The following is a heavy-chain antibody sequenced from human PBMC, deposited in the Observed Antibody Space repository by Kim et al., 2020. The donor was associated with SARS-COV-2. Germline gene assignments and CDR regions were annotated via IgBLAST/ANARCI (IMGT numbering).Heavy chain of an antibody. V-gene: IGHV1-69*13. CDR2: IILVFGTT. CDR3: AKELAYATFDN. D-gene: IGHD2-2*01. J-gene: IGHJ4*02. CDR1: GGKFSDFD. Sequence: SVKVSCKTSGGKFSDFDISWVRQAPGQGLEWMGRIILVFGTTQYAQKFQGRVTITADESSSTVFMELRSLRSDDTAIYYCAKELAYATFDNWGQGSLVSVSS.